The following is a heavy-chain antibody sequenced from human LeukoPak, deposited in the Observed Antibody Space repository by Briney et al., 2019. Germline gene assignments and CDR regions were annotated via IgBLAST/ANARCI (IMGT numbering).Heavy chain of an antibody. Sequence: SETLSLTCGVSGGSISSSYWWSSVRQPPGKGLEWIGEIYHSGSTNYNPSLKSRVTISMDKSKNQFSLNLSSVTAADTAVYYCAKSNGYGLIDIWGQGTMVTVSS. CDR1: GGSISSSYW. CDR2: IYHSGST. D-gene: IGHD3-22*01. J-gene: IGHJ3*02. CDR3: AKSNGYGLIDI. V-gene: IGHV4-4*02.